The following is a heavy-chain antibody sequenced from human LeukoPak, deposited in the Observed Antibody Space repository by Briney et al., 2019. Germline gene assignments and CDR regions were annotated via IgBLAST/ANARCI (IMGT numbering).Heavy chain of an antibody. J-gene: IGHJ2*01. CDR1: GFTFSSYA. Sequence: TGGSLRLSCAASGFTFSSYAMNWVRQAPGKGLEWVSAISGSGGSTYYADSVKGRFTISRDNSKNTLYLQTNSLRAEDTAVYYCAKDGYYDSSAYYYVRYFDLWGRGTLVTVSS. CDR3: AKDGYYDSSAYYYVRYFDL. CDR2: ISGSGGST. V-gene: IGHV3-23*01. D-gene: IGHD3-22*01.